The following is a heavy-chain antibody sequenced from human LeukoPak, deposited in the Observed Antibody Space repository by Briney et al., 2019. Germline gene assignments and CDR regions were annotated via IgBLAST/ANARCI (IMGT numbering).Heavy chain of an antibody. D-gene: IGHD3-3*01. CDR1: GFTFSSYA. J-gene: IGHJ4*02. CDR3: ARDRAWNYFDY. V-gene: IGHV3-30*04. Sequence: GGSLRLSCAASGFTFSSYAMHWVRQAPGKGLEWVAIISNDGSRKYYAHSVEGRFTISRDNSKNTLYLQMDSLRAEDTAVYYCARDRAWNYFDYWGQGTLVTVSS. CDR2: ISNDGSRK.